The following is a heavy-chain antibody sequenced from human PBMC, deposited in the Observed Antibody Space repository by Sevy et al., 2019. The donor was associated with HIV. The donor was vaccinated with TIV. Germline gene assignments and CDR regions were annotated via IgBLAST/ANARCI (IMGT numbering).Heavy chain of an antibody. V-gene: IGHV3-23*01. J-gene: IGHJ4*01. CDR3: ARGQRGDRGTLYYFDF. CDR2: IRPGGGT. CDR1: GFTVSNYA. Sequence: GGSLRLSCAASGFTVSNYAMNWVRQAPGQGLEWVSLIRPGGGTYYADSVKGRFAISRDNSKNTLFLQMNSLTAEDTAVYYCARGQRGDRGTLYYFDFWGQGNLLTVSS. D-gene: IGHD1-26*01.